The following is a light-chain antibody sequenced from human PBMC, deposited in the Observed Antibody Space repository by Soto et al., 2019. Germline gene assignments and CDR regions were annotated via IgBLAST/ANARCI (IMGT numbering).Light chain of an antibody. V-gene: IGLV2-14*01. CDR2: KVS. CDR3: SSYTNSNTWV. CDR1: SSDIGGRNH. Sequence: QSALTQPASVSGSPGQSITISCTGTSSDIGGRNHVSWYQQHPGKAPKLMIYKVSNRPSGVSNRFSGSKSDNTASLTISGLQAEDEADYYCSSYTNSNTWVFGGGTQLTVL. J-gene: IGLJ3*02.